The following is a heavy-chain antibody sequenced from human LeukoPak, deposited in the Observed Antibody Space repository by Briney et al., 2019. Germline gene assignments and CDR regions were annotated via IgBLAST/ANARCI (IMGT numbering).Heavy chain of an antibody. J-gene: IGHJ4*02. CDR2: IIPIFGTA. D-gene: IGHD2-8*01. V-gene: IGHV1-69*13. CDR3: ARDHVYAIPFDY. CDR1: GGTFSSYA. Sequence: ASVKVSCKASGGTFSSYAISWVRQAPGQGLEWMGGIIPIFGTANYAQKFQGRVTITADESTSTAYMELSSLRSEDTAVYYCARDHVYAIPFDYWGQGTLVTVSS.